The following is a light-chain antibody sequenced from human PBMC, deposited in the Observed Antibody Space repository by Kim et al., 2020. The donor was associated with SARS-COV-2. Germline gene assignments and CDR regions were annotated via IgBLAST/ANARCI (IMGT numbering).Light chain of an antibody. J-gene: IGLJ1*01. CDR1: SSGVSAYNY. V-gene: IGLV2-14*03. CDR3: SSYTRSTTSYV. Sequence: TISCPGPSSGVSAYNYVSWYQQHPGKAPKLIIYDVNNRPSGVSNRFSGSKSGNTASLTISGLQAEDEADYYCSSYTRSTTSYVFGTGTKVTVL. CDR2: DVN.